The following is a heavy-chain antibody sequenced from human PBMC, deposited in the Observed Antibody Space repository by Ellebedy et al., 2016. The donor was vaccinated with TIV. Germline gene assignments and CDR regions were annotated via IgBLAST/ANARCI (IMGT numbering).Heavy chain of an antibody. V-gene: IGHV3-23*01. CDR3: VRDRNYPNDGFDL. Sequence: GGSLRLXCAASGFTFSNYAMGWVRHVPGRGPEWVSTITANALTTWYADSVKGRFTISRDNSRSTVSLQMNSLRAEDTAPYYCVRDRNYPNDGFDLWGQGTVVNVSS. D-gene: IGHD5-24*01. CDR1: GFTFSNYA. CDR2: ITANALTT. J-gene: IGHJ3*01.